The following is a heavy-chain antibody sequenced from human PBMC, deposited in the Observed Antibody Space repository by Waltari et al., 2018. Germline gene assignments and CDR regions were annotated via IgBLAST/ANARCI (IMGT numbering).Heavy chain of an antibody. Sequence: EVQLVQSGAEVKKPGESLKISCKDSGYTFSTNWIGWVRQMPGRGLEWMGMIHPDDPEIRYSPSFQGQVTISADRSINTAYLEWRSPKASDTALYFCARQDPKYQYAMAVWGQGTSVTVS. CDR2: IHPDDPEI. J-gene: IGHJ6*02. V-gene: IGHV5-51*01. CDR1: GYTFSTNW. D-gene: IGHD2-2*01. CDR3: ARQDPKYQYAMAV.